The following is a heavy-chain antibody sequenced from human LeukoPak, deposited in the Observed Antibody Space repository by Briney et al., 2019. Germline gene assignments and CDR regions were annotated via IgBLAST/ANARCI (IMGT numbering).Heavy chain of an antibody. Sequence: SETLSLTCAVSGGSITSSSYYWGWIRQPPGRGLEWIASIYYSGSTYYNTSLKSRVTISVETSKNQFSLRLRSVTAADTAVYFCASRLWFGEVDMDVWGKGTTVTISS. CDR1: GGSITSSSYY. J-gene: IGHJ6*03. CDR2: IYYSGST. D-gene: IGHD3-10*01. V-gene: IGHV4-39*01. CDR3: ASRLWFGEVDMDV.